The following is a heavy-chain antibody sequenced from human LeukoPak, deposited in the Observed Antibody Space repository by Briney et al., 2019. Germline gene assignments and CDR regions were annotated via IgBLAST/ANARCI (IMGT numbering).Heavy chain of an antibody. J-gene: IGHJ5*02. V-gene: IGHV4-59*11. D-gene: IGHD6-25*01. CDR3: ARGGEYSSEYNWFDP. CDR1: GGSISTHY. CDR2: MRYDGST. Sequence: SETQSLTCIVSGGSISTHYWNWIRQPPGEGLEWIGYMRYDGSTNYNPSLKSRVIISMDTSKNQLSLKLTSETAADTAVYYCARGGEYSSEYNWFDPWGQGTLVTVSS.